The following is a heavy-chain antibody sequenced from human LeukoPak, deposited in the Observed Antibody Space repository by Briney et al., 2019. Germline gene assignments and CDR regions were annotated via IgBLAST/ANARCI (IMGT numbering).Heavy chain of an antibody. CDR1: GGSFGGYY. V-gene: IGHV4-34*01. Sequence: PSETLSLTCAVYGGSFGGYYWNWIRQPPGMGLEWIGEINHSGSTNYNPSLKSRVTISVDTSRSQFSLKLTSVTAADTAVYFCARNSAYSSSSGTNLWCQGTLVTVSS. CDR2: INHSGST. J-gene: IGHJ4*02. CDR3: ARNSAYSSSSGTNL. D-gene: IGHD6-6*01.